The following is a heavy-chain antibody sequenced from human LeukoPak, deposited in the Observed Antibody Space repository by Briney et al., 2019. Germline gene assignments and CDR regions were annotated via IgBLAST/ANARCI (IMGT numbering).Heavy chain of an antibody. Sequence: SGTLSLTCTVSGGAFYWTGIREHPGNGVKGRGYVYYDGSTYYNPSLKSRVSISLATSKTQFSLSLTSVTAADTAVYSCPRSGRGQLHTAMSYFAYWGEGTLVTVSS. J-gene: IGHJ4*02. D-gene: IGHD5-18*01. CDR2: VYYDGST. V-gene: IGHV4-31*03. CDR1: GGAFY. CDR3: PRSGRGQLHTAMSYFAY.